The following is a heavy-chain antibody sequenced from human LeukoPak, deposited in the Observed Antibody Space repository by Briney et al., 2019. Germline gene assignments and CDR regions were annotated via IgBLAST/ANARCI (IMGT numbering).Heavy chain of an antibody. V-gene: IGHV4-31*03. Sequence: SETLSLTCTVSGGSISSGGYYWSWIRQHPGKGLEWIGYIYYSGSTYYNPSLKSRVTISVGTSKNQFSLKLSSVTAADTAVYYCARSYGSGSYYSRSEAYFDYWGQGPWSPSPQ. CDR1: GGSISSGGYY. CDR3: ARSYGSGSYYSRSEAYFDY. D-gene: IGHD3-10*01. J-gene: IGHJ4*02. CDR2: IYYSGST.